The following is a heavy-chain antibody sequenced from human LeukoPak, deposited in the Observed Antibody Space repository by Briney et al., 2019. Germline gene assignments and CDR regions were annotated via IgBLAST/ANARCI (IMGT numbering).Heavy chain of an antibody. CDR3: ARDASSDHWFDP. CDR1: GFTFSSYA. V-gene: IGHV3-30-3*01. Sequence: GGSLRLSCAASGFTFSSYAMHWVRQAPGKGLEWVAVISFDGGNKYYADSVKGRFTISRDNSKNTVFLQMNSLRAEDTAVYYCARDASSDHWFDPWGQGTLVTVSS. J-gene: IGHJ5*02. D-gene: IGHD6-19*01. CDR2: ISFDGGNK.